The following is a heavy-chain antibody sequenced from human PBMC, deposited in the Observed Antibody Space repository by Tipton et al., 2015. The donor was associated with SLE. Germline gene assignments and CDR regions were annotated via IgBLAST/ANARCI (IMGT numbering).Heavy chain of an antibody. CDR2: INHSGST. J-gene: IGHJ6*02. Sequence: TLSLTCAVYGGSFSGYYWSWIRQPPGKGLEWIGEINHSGSTNYNPSLKSRVTISVDTSKNQFSLKLSSVTAADTAVYYCAREWYDSSGYYYYGMDVWGQGTTVTVS. V-gene: IGHV4-34*01. CDR1: GGSFSGYY. CDR3: AREWYDSSGYYYYGMDV. D-gene: IGHD3-22*01.